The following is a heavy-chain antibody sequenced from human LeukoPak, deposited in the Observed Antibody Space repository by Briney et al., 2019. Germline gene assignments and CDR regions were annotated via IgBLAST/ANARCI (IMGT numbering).Heavy chain of an antibody. J-gene: IGHJ4*02. CDR2: IRYDGSNK. CDR1: GFTFCSYG. V-gene: IGHV3-30*02. Sequence: PAGNLRLSCAAYGFTFCSYGMHWVRQAPGKGLKWVAFIRYDGSNKYYADSVKGRFTISRDNSKNTLYLQMNSLRAEDTAVYYCAKSGHSSCGIFDYWGQGTLVTVSS. CDR3: AKSGHSSCGIFDY. D-gene: IGHD6-6*01.